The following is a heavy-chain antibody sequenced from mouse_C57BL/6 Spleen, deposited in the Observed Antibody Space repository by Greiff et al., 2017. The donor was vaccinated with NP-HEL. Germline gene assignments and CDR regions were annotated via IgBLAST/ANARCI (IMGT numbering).Heavy chain of an antibody. CDR3: ARGRTGSVFDY. Sequence: QVQLQQPGAELVRPGSSVKLSCKASGYTFTSYWMHWVKQRPIQGLEWIGNIDPSDSETHYNQKFKDKATLTVDKSSSTAYMQLSSLTSEDSAVYYCARGRTGSVFDYWGQGTTLTVSS. CDR2: IDPSDSET. J-gene: IGHJ2*01. V-gene: IGHV1-52*01. CDR1: GYTFTSYW. D-gene: IGHD4-1*01.